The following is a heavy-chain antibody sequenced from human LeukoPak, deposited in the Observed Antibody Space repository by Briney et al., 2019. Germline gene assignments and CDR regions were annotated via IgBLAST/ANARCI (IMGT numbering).Heavy chain of an antibody. V-gene: IGHV3-23*01. J-gene: IGHJ6*03. Sequence: GGSLRLSCAASGFTFSSYAMSWVRQAPGKGLEWVSAISGSGGSTYYADSVKGRFTISRDNSKNTLYLQMNSLRAEDTAVYYCAKDGYSSSWIYYYYYMDVWGKGTTVTVSS. D-gene: IGHD6-13*01. CDR3: AKDGYSSSWIYYYYYMDV. CDR2: ISGSGGST. CDR1: GFTFSSYA.